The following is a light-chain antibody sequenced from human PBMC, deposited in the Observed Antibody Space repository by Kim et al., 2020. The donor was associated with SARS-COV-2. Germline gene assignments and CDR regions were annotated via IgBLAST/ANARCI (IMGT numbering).Light chain of an antibody. J-gene: IGKJ4*01. CDR3: QQRSHWPPT. Sequence: LSPGESATLSCRASQSVSSYLAWYQMRPGQAPRLLIYDASSRATGIPARFSGGGSGIDFTLTISSLEPEDFAVYYCQQRSHWPPTFGGGTKVDIK. CDR1: QSVSSY. CDR2: DAS. V-gene: IGKV3-11*01.